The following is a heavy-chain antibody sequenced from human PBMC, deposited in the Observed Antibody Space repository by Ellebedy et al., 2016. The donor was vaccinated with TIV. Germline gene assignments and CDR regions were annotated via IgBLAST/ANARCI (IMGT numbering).Heavy chain of an antibody. V-gene: IGHV3-23*01. CDR3: AKDRFSSAWYGGYFDY. J-gene: IGHJ4*02. D-gene: IGHD6-19*01. Sequence: GESLKISCAASGFTFSSYAMSWVRQAPGKGLEWVSAISDSGDSPHYADSVKCRFTISRDTSKNTLYLKMNSLRAEDTAVYYCAKDRFSSAWYGGYFDYWGQGTLVTVSS. CDR2: ISDSGDSP. CDR1: GFTFSSYA.